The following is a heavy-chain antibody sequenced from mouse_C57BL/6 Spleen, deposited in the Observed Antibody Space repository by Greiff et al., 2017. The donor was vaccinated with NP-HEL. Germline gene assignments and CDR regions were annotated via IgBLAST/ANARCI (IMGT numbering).Heavy chain of an antibody. Sequence: VKLMESGAELVRPGASVTLSCKASGYTFTDYEMHWVKQTPVHGLEWIGAIDPETGGTAYNQKFKGKAILTADKSSSTAYMELRSLTSEDSAVYYCTAQAAWFAYWGQGTLVTVSA. CDR2: IDPETGGT. CDR3: TAQAAWFAY. V-gene: IGHV1-15*01. CDR1: GYTFTDYE. D-gene: IGHD3-2*02. J-gene: IGHJ3*01.